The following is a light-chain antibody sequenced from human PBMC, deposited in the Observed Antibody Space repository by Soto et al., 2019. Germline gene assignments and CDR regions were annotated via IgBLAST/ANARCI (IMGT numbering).Light chain of an antibody. CDR2: DVT. CDR3: CSFAGSSVLL. Sequence: QSALTQPRSVSGSPGQSVTISCTGTTSDVGLFGYVSWYQLHPGNAPRLIIYDVTERPSGVPDRFSGSKSGNTATLTISGLQPADEAEYHCCSFAGSSVLLFGGGTQLTVL. V-gene: IGLV2-11*01. J-gene: IGLJ2*01. CDR1: TSDVGLFGY.